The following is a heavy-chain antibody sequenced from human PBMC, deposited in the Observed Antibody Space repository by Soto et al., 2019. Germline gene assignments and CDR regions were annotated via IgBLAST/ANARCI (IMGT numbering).Heavy chain of an antibody. V-gene: IGHV1-3*01. CDR1: GYTFTSYA. D-gene: IGHD3-22*01. CDR3: ARSSGYYYVDY. CDR2: INAGNGNT. J-gene: IGHJ4*02. Sequence: QVQLVQSGAEVKKPGASVKVSCKASGYTFTSYAMHWGRQAPGQRLEWMGWINAGNGNTKYSQKFQGRVTITRDTSASTAYRELTSWGSEDTAVYYCARSSGYYYVDYGGQGALVTVSS.